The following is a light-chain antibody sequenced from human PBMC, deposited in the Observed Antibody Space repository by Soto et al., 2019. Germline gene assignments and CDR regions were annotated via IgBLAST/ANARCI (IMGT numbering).Light chain of an antibody. J-gene: IGLJ3*02. CDR1: NIGKKG. V-gene: IGLV3-21*02. Sequence: SYELTQPPSVSVAPGQTARITCGGSNIGKKGVNWYQQRPGQVPLLVVYDDADRPSGIPERISGSTSGHLATLTISGVEAGDEADYYCAAWDDSLSGWVFGGGTKVTVL. CDR3: AAWDDSLSGWV. CDR2: DDA.